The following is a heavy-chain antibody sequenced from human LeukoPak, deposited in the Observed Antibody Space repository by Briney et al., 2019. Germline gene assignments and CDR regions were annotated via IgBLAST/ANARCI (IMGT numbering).Heavy chain of an antibody. J-gene: IGHJ4*02. CDR1: GGSISSYY. Sequence: PSETLSLTCTVSGGSISSYYWSWIRQPPGKGLQWIGYIYYSGSVNYNPSLKSRVTISVDTSKNQFSLNLSSVTAADTAVYYCARLGSYFDYWGQGTQVTVSS. CDR2: IYYSGSV. V-gene: IGHV4-59*08. CDR3: ARLGSYFDY.